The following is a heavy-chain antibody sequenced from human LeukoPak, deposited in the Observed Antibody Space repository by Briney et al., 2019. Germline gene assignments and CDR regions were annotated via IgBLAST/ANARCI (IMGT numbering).Heavy chain of an antibody. CDR2: IIPIFGTA. Sequence: SVKVSCKASGGTFSSYAISWVRQAPGQGLEWMGGIIPIFGTANYAQKFQGRVTITADESTSTAYMELSSLRSEDTAVYHCARSEGIGSGGSIYYYYGMDVWGQGTTVTVSS. J-gene: IGHJ6*02. CDR3: ARSEGIGSGGSIYYYYGMDV. V-gene: IGHV1-69*13. CDR1: GGTFSSYA. D-gene: IGHD2-15*01.